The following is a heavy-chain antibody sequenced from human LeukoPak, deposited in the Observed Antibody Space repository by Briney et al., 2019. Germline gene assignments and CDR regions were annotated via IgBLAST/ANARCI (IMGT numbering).Heavy chain of an antibody. Sequence: GGSLRLSCAASGFTFSNYEVNWVRQAPGRGLEWISYISGSGTSIYHANSVKGRFTISRDNAKNSVYLQMNSLRAEDTAVYYCARETYYGSGSYSDFALDYWGQGTLVTVSS. J-gene: IGHJ4*02. D-gene: IGHD3-10*01. CDR1: GFTFSNYE. V-gene: IGHV3-48*03. CDR3: ARETYYGSGSYSDFALDY. CDR2: ISGSGTSI.